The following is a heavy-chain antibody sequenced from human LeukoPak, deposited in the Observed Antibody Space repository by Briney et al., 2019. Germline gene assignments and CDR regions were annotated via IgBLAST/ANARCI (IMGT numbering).Heavy chain of an antibody. Sequence: TSETLSLTCTVSGGSISSYYWSWIRQPPGKGLEWIGYIYYSGSTNYNPSLKSRVTISVDTSKNQFSLKLSSVTAADTAVYYCARGLNGDLNWFDPWGQGTLVTVSS. CDR1: GGSISSYY. CDR2: IYYSGST. CDR3: ARGLNGDLNWFDP. D-gene: IGHD4-17*01. J-gene: IGHJ5*02. V-gene: IGHV4-59*01.